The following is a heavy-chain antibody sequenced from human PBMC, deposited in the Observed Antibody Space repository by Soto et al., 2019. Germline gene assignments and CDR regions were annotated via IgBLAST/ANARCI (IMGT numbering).Heavy chain of an antibody. CDR3: AREARSAHFDY. V-gene: IGHV4-34*01. J-gene: IGHJ4*02. CDR1: GGSFSGYY. Sequence: QVQLQQWGAGLLKPSETLSLTCAVYGGSFSGYYWSWIRQPPGKGLEWIGEINHSGSTNYNPSLKSRVTISVDTSKNQFSLKLSSVTAADTAVYYCAREARSAHFDYWGQGTLVTVSS. CDR2: INHSGST.